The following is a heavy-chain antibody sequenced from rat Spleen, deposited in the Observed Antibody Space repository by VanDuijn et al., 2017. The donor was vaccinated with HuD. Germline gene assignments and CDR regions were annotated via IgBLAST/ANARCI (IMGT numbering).Heavy chain of an antibody. V-gene: IGHV2-30*01. Sequence: QVQLKESGPGLVQPSQTLSLTCTVSGFSLTSYNVHWVRQPTGKGLEWMGIIWTGGSTDYNSALKSRLSISRDTSKSQVFLKMNSLQTEDTGTYYCARHDGGGNWFFDFWGPGTMVTVSS. CDR1: GFSLTSYN. CDR3: ARHDGGGNWFFDF. D-gene: IGHD1-11*01. CDR2: IWTGGST. J-gene: IGHJ1*01.